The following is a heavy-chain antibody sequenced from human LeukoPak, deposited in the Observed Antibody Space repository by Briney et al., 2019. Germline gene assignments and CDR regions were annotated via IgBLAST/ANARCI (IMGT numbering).Heavy chain of an antibody. D-gene: IGHD5-12*01. Sequence: GGSLRLSCAASGLTVSSNFMSWVRQAPGKGLEGVSVIHSDGRTFYADTVKGRFTVSRDNSNDMLFLQMNSLRAEDTAVYYCSRDVGGMATGYFDYWGQGTPVTVSS. CDR2: IHSDGRT. V-gene: IGHV3-66*02. CDR1: GLTVSSNF. CDR3: SRDVGGMATGYFDY. J-gene: IGHJ4*02.